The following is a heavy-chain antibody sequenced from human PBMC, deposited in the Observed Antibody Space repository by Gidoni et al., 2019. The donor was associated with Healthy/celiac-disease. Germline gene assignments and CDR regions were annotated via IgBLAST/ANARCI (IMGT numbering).Heavy chain of an antibody. Sequence: QVQLVQSGAEVKKPGASVKVSCQASGYTFTSYYMHWVRQAPGQGLEWMGIINPSGGSTSYAQKFQGRVTMTRDTSTSTVYMELSSLRSEDTAVYYCARDPRYCSSTSCYADNWFDPWGQGTLVTVSS. CDR3: ARDPRYCSSTSCYADNWFDP. J-gene: IGHJ5*02. D-gene: IGHD2-2*01. CDR2: INPSGGST. V-gene: IGHV1-46*01. CDR1: GYTFTSYY.